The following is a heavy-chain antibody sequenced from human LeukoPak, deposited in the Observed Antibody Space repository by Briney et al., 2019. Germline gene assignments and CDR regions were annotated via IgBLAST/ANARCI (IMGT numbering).Heavy chain of an antibody. Sequence: GGSLRLSCAASGFTFSSYWMSWVRQAPGKGLEWVANIKQDGSEKYYVDSVKGRFTISRDNAKNSLYLQMNSLRAEDTAVYYCAREAGGWLQSDFDYRGQGTLVTVSS. V-gene: IGHV3-7*01. CDR2: IKQDGSEK. J-gene: IGHJ4*02. D-gene: IGHD5-24*01. CDR1: GFTFSSYW. CDR3: AREAGGWLQSDFDY.